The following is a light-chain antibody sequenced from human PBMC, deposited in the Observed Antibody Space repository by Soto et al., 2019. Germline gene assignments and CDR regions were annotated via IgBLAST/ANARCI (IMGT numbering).Light chain of an antibody. V-gene: IGKV3-11*01. Sequence: EIVLTQSPATLSLSPGEGATLSCRASQSVSSYLAWYQQKPDQAPRLLIYDASNRATGIPARFSGSGSGTDFTLTISSLEPEDFAVYYCQQRSNWPPTFGPGTKVDIK. CDR3: QQRSNWPPT. J-gene: IGKJ3*01. CDR1: QSVSSY. CDR2: DAS.